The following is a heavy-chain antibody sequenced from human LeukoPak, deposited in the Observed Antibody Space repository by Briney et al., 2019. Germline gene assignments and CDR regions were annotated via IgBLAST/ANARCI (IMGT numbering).Heavy chain of an antibody. CDR3: AREVVVVAATLYYYYMDV. D-gene: IGHD2-15*01. V-gene: IGHV3-21*01. CDR2: ISSSSSYI. CDR1: GFTFSSYS. J-gene: IGHJ6*03. Sequence: GGSLRLSCAASGFTFSSYSMNWVRQAPGKGLEWVSSISSSSSYIYYADSVKGRFTISRDNAKNSLYLQMNSLRAEDTAVYYCAREVVVVAATLYYYYMDVWGKGTTVTVSS.